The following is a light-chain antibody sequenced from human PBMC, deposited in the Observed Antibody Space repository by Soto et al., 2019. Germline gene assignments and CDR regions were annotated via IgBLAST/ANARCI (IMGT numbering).Light chain of an antibody. V-gene: IGKV3-20*01. J-gene: IGKJ3*01. Sequence: EIVLAQSPGTLSLSPGERATLSCRASQSVSSSYLAWYQQKPGQAPRLLISGASSRATGIPDRFSGSGSGTDFTLTITRLEPEDFAVYYCQQYGSSPFTFGPGTKVDIK. CDR2: GAS. CDR1: QSVSSSY. CDR3: QQYGSSPFT.